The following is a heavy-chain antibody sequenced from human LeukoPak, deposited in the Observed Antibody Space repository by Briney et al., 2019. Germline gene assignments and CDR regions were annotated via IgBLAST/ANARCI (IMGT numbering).Heavy chain of an antibody. Sequence: SVTVSCKASGGTFSSYAISWVRQAPGQGLEWMGGIIPIFGTANYAQKFQGRVTITANESTSTAYMELSSLRSEDTAVYYCARDRHSSSWPNDAFDIWGQGTMVTVSS. CDR3: ARDRHSSSWPNDAFDI. J-gene: IGHJ3*02. D-gene: IGHD6-13*01. CDR2: IIPIFGTA. V-gene: IGHV1-69*13. CDR1: GGTFSSYA.